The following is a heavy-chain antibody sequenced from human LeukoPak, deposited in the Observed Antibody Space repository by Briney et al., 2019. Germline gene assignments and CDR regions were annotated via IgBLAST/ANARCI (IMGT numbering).Heavy chain of an antibody. Sequence: GGSLTLSCAASGFTFDDYAMHWVRQAPGKGLEWVSGISWNSGSIGYADSVKGRFTIYRDNAKNSLYLQMNSLRAEDMALYYCAKGSTGTTVDYWGQGTLVTVSS. CDR3: AKGSTGTTVDY. CDR2: ISWNSGSI. V-gene: IGHV3-9*03. CDR1: GFTFDDYA. J-gene: IGHJ4*02. D-gene: IGHD1-7*01.